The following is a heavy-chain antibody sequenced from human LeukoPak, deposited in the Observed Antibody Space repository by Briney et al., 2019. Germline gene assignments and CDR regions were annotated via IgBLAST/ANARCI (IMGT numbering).Heavy chain of an antibody. CDR3: APRDAGATGA. Sequence: QSGGSLRLSCAASGFTFSSYAMSWVRQAPGKGLEWVSAISGSCGSTYYADSVKGRFTISRDNSKNALYLQMNSLRAKDTAVYYCAPRDAGATGAWGQGTLVTVSS. CDR2: ISGSCGST. J-gene: IGHJ4*02. V-gene: IGHV3-23*01. D-gene: IGHD1-26*01. CDR1: GFTFSSYA.